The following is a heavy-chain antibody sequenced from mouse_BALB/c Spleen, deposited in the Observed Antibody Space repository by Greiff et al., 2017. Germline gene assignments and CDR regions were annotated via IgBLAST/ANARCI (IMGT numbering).Heavy chain of an antibody. Sequence: EVQVVESGGGLVQPGGSLKLSCAASGFTFSSYTMSWVRQTPEKRLEWVAYISNGGGSTYYPDTVKGRFTISRDNAKNTLYLQMSSLKSEDTAMYYCARQNYGYAMDYWGQGTSVTVSS. CDR3: ARQNYGYAMDY. CDR1: GFTFSSYT. CDR2: ISNGGGST. J-gene: IGHJ4*01. V-gene: IGHV5-12-2*01. D-gene: IGHD1-1*01.